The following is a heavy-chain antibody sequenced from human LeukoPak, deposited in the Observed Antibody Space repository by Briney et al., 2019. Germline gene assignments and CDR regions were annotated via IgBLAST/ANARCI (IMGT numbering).Heavy chain of an antibody. J-gene: IGHJ6*02. CDR1: GYTFTSYD. CDR2: MNPNSGNT. CDR3: ARGYSFYNPMDA. Sequence: ASVKVSCKASGYTFTSYDINWVRQVTGQGLEWMGWMNPNSGNTGYAQKFQGRVTMTSNTSISTAYMELSSLRSEDTAVYYCARGYSFYNPMDAWGQGTTVTVSS. V-gene: IGHV1-8*01. D-gene: IGHD5-18*01.